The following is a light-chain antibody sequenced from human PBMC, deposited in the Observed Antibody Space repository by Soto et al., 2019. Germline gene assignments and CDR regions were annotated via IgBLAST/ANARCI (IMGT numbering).Light chain of an antibody. Sequence: EIVLTQSPATLSLSPGERATLSCRASQSVSSYLAWYHQKPGHVPRLLIYDASNRATGIPARFSGSGSGTDSTLTISSLEPEDFAVYYGQQRSNWLITFGQGTRLEIK. CDR3: QQRSNWLIT. J-gene: IGKJ5*01. CDR1: QSVSSY. V-gene: IGKV3-11*01. CDR2: DAS.